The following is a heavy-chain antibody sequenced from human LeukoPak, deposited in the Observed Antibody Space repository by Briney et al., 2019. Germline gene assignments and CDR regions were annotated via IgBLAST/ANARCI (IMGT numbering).Heavy chain of an antibody. Sequence: PGGSLRLSCTASGFIFSNYAMSWVRQAPGKGLEWVSEVRGSGGDTYYADSVKGRSTISRDNSKKMLYLQMSSLRAEDTAVYYCANLGANTRISGDYWGQGTLVTVSS. V-gene: IGHV3-23*01. J-gene: IGHJ4*02. CDR2: VRGSGGDT. CDR1: GFIFSNYA. D-gene: IGHD1-14*01. CDR3: ANLGANTRISGDY.